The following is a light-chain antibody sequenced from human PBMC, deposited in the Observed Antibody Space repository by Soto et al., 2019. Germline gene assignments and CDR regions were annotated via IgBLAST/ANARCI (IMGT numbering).Light chain of an antibody. CDR2: GAS. CDR3: QQYGSSPSIT. J-gene: IGKJ5*01. Sequence: EIVLTQSPGPLSLSPGERATLSCRASQSVSSSYLAWYQQKPGQAPRLLIYGASSRATGIPDRFSGSGSGTDFTLTISRLEPEDVAVYYCQQYGSSPSITFGQGTRLEIK. V-gene: IGKV3-20*01. CDR1: QSVSSSY.